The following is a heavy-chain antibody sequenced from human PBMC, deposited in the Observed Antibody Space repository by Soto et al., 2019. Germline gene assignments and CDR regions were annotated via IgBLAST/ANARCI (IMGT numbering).Heavy chain of an antibody. CDR2: VYRTGIT. CDR3: VREDMSGTYYFDY. J-gene: IGHJ4*02. Sequence: QVQLQESGPGLMTPSETLSLTCRVSGASVSSETHFWTWIRQPPGKGLEWIGYVYRTGITNSNPALTSRVTVSADRSKNQFSLTLRSVTAADTAVYYCVREDMSGTYYFDYWGPGIQVTVSS. V-gene: IGHV4-61*01. D-gene: IGHD1-26*01. CDR1: GASVSSETHF.